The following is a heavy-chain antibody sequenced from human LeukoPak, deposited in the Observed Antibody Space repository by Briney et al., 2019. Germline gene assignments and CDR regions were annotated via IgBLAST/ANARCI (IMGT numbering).Heavy chain of an antibody. D-gene: IGHD6-13*01. CDR1: GFTFSSYE. CDR3: ARGGDSSSWYLRHWFDP. V-gene: IGHV3-48*03. CDR2: ISSSGSTI. Sequence: GGSLRLSCAASGFTFSSYEMNWVRQAPGKGLEWVSYISSSGSTIYYADSVKGRFTISRDNAKNSLYLQMSSLRAEDTAVYYCARGGDSSSWYLRHWFDPWGQGTLVTVSS. J-gene: IGHJ5*02.